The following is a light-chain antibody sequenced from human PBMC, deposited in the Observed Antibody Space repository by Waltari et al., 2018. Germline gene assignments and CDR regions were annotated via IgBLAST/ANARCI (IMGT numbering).Light chain of an antibody. Sequence: DVVMTQSPLSLPVTLGQPASISCRSSQSLVHSDGNTYLHWFQQRPGQSPRRLIYKVSNRGAVVPDRCSGSGSGTDFTLKISRVEAEDVGIYYCLQHTHWPHTFGGGTKVEIK. CDR1: QSLVHSDGNTY. CDR3: LQHTHWPHT. V-gene: IGKV2-30*02. CDR2: KVS. J-gene: IGKJ4*01.